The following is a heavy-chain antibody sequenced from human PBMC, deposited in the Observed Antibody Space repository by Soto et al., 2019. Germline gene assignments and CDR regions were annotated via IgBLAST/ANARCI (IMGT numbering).Heavy chain of an antibody. V-gene: IGHV1-18*01. CDR1: GYTFTCYG. J-gene: IGHJ4*02. CDR2: ISAYNGNT. Sequence: ASVNVSCKASGYTFTCYGISWVRQAPGQGLEWMGWISAYNGNTNYAQKLQGRVTMTTDTSTSTAYMELRSLRSDDTAVYYSARGTSVAVPFEYWGQGTLVTVST. CDR3: ARGTSVAVPFEY. D-gene: IGHD6-19*01.